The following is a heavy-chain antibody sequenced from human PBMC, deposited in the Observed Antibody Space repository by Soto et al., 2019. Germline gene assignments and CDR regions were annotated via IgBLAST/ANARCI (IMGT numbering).Heavy chain of an antibody. Sequence: QVQLVESGGGVVQPGRSLRLSCAASGFTLSSYGMHWVRQAPGKGLEWVAVIWYDGSNKYYADSVKGRFTISRDNSKNTLYLQMNSLRAEDTAVYYCARDLGAAAGTLGDYWGQGTLVTVSS. V-gene: IGHV3-33*01. CDR2: IWYDGSNK. J-gene: IGHJ4*02. CDR1: GFTLSSYG. CDR3: ARDLGAAAGTLGDY. D-gene: IGHD6-13*01.